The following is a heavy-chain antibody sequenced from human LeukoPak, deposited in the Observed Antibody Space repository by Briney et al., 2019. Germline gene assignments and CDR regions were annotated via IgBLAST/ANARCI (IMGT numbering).Heavy chain of an antibody. CDR3: ARDIVSGYDFWSGYYPYYYYGMDV. CDR2: ISIYNGKT. Sequence: GASVKVSCKASGYTFTSYGISWVRQAPGQGLEWMGWISIYNGKTNYAQKLQGRVTMTTDTSTSTAYMELRSLRSDDTAVYYCARDIVSGYDFWSGYYPYYYYGMDVWGQGTTVTVSS. V-gene: IGHV1-18*01. J-gene: IGHJ6*02. D-gene: IGHD3-3*01. CDR1: GYTFTSYG.